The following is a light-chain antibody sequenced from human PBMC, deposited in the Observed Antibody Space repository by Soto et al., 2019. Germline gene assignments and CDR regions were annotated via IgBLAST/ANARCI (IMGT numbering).Light chain of an antibody. V-gene: IGKV3-20*01. CDR3: QQYGSSQT. CDR1: QGISSY. Sequence: TQSPSSLSASTGDRVTITCRASQGISSYLAWYQQKPGQAPRLLIYGASSRATGIPDRFSGSGSGTDFTLTISRLEPEDFAVYYCQQYGSSQTFGGGTKVEIK. J-gene: IGKJ4*01. CDR2: GAS.